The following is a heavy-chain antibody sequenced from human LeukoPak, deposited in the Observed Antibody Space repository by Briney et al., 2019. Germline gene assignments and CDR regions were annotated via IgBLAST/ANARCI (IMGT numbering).Heavy chain of an antibody. CDR2: INPNSGGT. CDR1: GYTFTGYY. J-gene: IGHJ5*02. CDR3: ARDAPGVVVPQSDRWFDP. V-gene: IGHV1-2*02. Sequence: ASVKVSCKASGYTFTGYYMHWVRQAPGQGLEWMGWINPNSGGTNYAQKFQGRVTMTRDTSISTAYMELSRLRSDDTAVYYCARDAPGVVVPQSDRWFDPWGQGTLVTVSS. D-gene: IGHD3-22*01.